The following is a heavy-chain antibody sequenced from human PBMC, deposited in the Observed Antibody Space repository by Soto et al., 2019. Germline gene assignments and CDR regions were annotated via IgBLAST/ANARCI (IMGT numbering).Heavy chain of an antibody. Sequence: SGESLKISCMGSGYKVSTWHNFTSYWIAWVRQMPGEGLEWMGIIYPGDSDTRYSPSFQGQVTISADKSINSVYLQWSSLKASDTATYYCARHLGPAYYGMDGWGQGTTVTVSS. CDR3: ARHLGPAYYGMDG. CDR2: IYPGDSDT. V-gene: IGHV5-51*01. J-gene: IGHJ6*02. CDR1: GYKVSTWHNFTSYW.